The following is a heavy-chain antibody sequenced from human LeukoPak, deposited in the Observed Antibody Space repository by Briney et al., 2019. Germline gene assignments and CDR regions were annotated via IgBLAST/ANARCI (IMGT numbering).Heavy chain of an antibody. Sequence: GGSLRLSCAASGFTFSSYAMSWVRQAPGKGLEWVSAISGSGGSTYYADSVKGRFTISRDNSKNTLYLQMSSLRAEDTAVYYCAKDSSSGWYEGFDYWGQGTLVTVSS. V-gene: IGHV3-23*01. J-gene: IGHJ4*02. CDR2: ISGSGGST. D-gene: IGHD6-19*01. CDR1: GFTFSSYA. CDR3: AKDSSSGWYEGFDY.